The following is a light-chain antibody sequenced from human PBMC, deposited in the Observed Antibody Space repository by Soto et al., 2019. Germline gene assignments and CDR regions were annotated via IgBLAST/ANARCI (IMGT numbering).Light chain of an antibody. CDR1: QGISSY. CDR2: AAS. Sequence: IQLTQSPSSLSASVGDRVTTTCRASQGISSYLAWYQQKPGKAPKLLIYAASSLQTGVPSRFSGSGSGTDFTLTISSLQPEDFATYYCQQSYSTPPTFGQGTKVDI. V-gene: IGKV1-39*01. J-gene: IGKJ1*01. CDR3: QQSYSTPPT.